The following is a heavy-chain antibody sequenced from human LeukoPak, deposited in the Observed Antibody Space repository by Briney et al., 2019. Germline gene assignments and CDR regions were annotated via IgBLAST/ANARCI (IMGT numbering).Heavy chain of an antibody. J-gene: IGHJ3*02. D-gene: IGHD2-15*01. Sequence: GGSLRLSCAAAGFTFSSYAMSWVRQAPGKWLQWVSAISGSGGSTYYADSVKGRFTISRDNSKNTLYLQMNSLRAEDTAVYYCAKGGPSYCSGGSCYAEAFDIWGQGTMVTVSS. CDR2: ISGSGGST. V-gene: IGHV3-23*01. CDR3: AKGGPSYCSGGSCYAEAFDI. CDR1: GFTFSSYA.